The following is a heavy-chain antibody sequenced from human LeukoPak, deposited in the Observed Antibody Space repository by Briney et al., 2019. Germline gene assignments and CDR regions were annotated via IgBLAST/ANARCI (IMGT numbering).Heavy chain of an antibody. J-gene: IGHJ4*02. CDR3: AKDGYYYDSTGYGYFDY. V-gene: IGHV3-30*18. CDR2: ISYDGSNK. CDR1: GFTFSSYG. D-gene: IGHD3-22*01. Sequence: GRSLRLSCAASGFTFSSYGMHWVRQAPGKGLEWVAVISYDGSNKYYADSVKGRFTISRDNSKNSLYLQMNSLRTEDTAFYYCAKDGYYYDSTGYGYFDYWGQGTLVIVSS.